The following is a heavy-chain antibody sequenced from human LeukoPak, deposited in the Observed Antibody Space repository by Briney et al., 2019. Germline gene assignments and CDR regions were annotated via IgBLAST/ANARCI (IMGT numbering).Heavy chain of an antibody. CDR3: ARHVGYGGSSYDAFDI. Sequence: GESLQSSCRGSGYRFTSYWIGWVGPRPGKGLEWMGIIYPGDSGTRYSPSFQGQVTVSADKSINTAYLQWSSLKASDTAMYYCARHVGYGGSSYDAFDIWGQGTMVTVSS. V-gene: IGHV5-51*01. CDR2: IYPGDSGT. J-gene: IGHJ3*02. CDR1: GYRFTSYW. D-gene: IGHD4-23*01.